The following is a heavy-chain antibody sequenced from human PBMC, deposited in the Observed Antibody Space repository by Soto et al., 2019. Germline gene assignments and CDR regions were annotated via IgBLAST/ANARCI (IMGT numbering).Heavy chain of an antibody. J-gene: IGHJ4*02. V-gene: IGHV3-66*01. CDR1: GFTVSSNY. CDR3: ARFRGYCSSTSCDTGDY. Sequence: EVQLVESGGGLVQPGGSLRLSCAASGFTVSSNYMSWVHQAPGKGLEWVSVIYSGGSTYYADSVKGRFTISRDNSKNTLYLQMNSLRAEDTAVYYCARFRGYCSSTSCDTGDYWGQGTLVTVSS. D-gene: IGHD2-2*02. CDR2: IYSGGST.